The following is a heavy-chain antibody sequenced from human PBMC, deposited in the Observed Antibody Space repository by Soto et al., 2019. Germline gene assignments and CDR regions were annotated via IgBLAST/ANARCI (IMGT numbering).Heavy chain of an antibody. CDR2: IDHSGIT. CDR3: AREGLLYYDFWSGYYKYYGMDV. Sequence: PSETLSLTCAFSGASFSGFYWSWIRQSPGKGLEWIGEIDHSGITNHNTALKSRATMSVDTSKNQFSLKLRSVTAADTAVYYCAREGLLYYDFWSGYYKYYGMDVWGQGTTVT. CDR1: GASFSGFY. V-gene: IGHV4-34*04. J-gene: IGHJ6*02. D-gene: IGHD3-3*01.